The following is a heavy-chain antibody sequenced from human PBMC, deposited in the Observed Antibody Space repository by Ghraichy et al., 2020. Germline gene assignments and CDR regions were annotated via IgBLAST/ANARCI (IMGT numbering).Heavy chain of an antibody. Sequence: SETLSLTCAVYGGSFSGYYWSWIRQPPGKGLEWIGEINHSGSTNYNPSLKSRVTISVDTSKNQFSLKLSSVTAADTAVYYCARVSGRHQYYYYGMDVWGQGTTVTVSS. CDR1: GGSFSGYY. V-gene: IGHV4-34*01. J-gene: IGHJ6*02. CDR2: INHSGST. D-gene: IGHD1-26*01. CDR3: ARVSGRHQYYYYGMDV.